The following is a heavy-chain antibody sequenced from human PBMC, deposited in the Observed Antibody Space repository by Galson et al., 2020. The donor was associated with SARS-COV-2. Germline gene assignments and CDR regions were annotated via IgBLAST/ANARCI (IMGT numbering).Heavy chain of an antibody. V-gene: IGHV1-46*01. CDR3: ARDRSDCSGGSCYYFDY. CDR2: INPSGGST. J-gene: IGHJ4*02. Sequence: ASVQVSCKASGYTFTSYYMHWVRQAPGQGLAWMGIINPSGGSTSYAQKFQGRVTMTRDTSTSTVYMELSSLRSEDTAVYYCARDRSDCSGGSCYYFDYWGQGTLVTVSS. D-gene: IGHD2-15*01. CDR1: GYTFTSYY.